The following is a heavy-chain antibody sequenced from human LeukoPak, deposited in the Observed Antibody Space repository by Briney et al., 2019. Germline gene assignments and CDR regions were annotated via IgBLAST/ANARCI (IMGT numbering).Heavy chain of an antibody. CDR2: ISSSSTI. V-gene: IGHV3-48*01. Sequence: PGGSLRLSCAASGFTFSSYSMNWVRQAPGKGLEWVSYISSSSTIYYADSVKGRLTISRDNAKNSLYLQMNSLRAEDTAVYYCARLATHAFDIWGQGTMVTVSS. J-gene: IGHJ3*02. CDR3: ARLATHAFDI. CDR1: GFTFSSYS.